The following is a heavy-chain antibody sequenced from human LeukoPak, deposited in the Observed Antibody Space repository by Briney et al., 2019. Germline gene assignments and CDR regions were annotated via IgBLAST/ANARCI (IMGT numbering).Heavy chain of an antibody. CDR1: GGSIISYY. CDR3: ARARTGFWSGYSYYFDY. V-gene: IGHV4-59*01. J-gene: IGHJ4*02. D-gene: IGHD3-3*01. CDR2: IYYSGST. Sequence: SETLSLTCTVSGGSIISYYWSWIRQPPGKGLEWIGYIYYSGSTNYNPSLKSRVTISVDTSKNQFSLKLSSVTAADTAVYYCARARTGFWSGYSYYFDYWGQGTLVTVSS.